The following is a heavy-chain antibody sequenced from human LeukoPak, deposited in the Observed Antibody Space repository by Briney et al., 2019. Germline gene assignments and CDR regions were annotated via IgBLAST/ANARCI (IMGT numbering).Heavy chain of an antibody. J-gene: IGHJ3*02. Sequence: SVKVSCKASGGTFSSYAISWVRQAPGQGLEWMGGIIPIFGTANYAQKFQGRVTITADKSTSTAYMELSSLRSEDTAVYYCARAGTTMVRGSFARGGDAFDIWGQGTTVTVSS. CDR1: GGTFSSYA. D-gene: IGHD3-10*01. CDR2: IIPIFGTA. V-gene: IGHV1-69*06. CDR3: ARAGTTMVRGSFARGGDAFDI.